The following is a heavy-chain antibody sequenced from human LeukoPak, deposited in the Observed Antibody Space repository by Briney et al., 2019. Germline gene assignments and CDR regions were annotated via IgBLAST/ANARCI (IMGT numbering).Heavy chain of an antibody. CDR1: GFTFSSYS. CDR3: ARRHYYDSSGYLYYFDY. CDR2: ISTSGSTK. J-gene: IGHJ4*02. V-gene: IGHV3-48*04. Sequence: GGSLRLSCAASGFTFSSYSMNWVRQAPGKGLEWLSHISTSGSTKYYANSVKGRFTISRDNAENSVYLQMSSLTAEDTGLYYCARRHYYDSSGYLYYFDYWGQGTLVTVSS. D-gene: IGHD3-22*01.